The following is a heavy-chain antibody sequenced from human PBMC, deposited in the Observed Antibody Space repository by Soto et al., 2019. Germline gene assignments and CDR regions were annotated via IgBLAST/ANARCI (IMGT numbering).Heavy chain of an antibody. CDR1: GGSMSSSNYY. D-gene: IGHD2-21*01. CDR2: IHYSGST. J-gene: IGHJ4*02. Sequence: SETLSLTCTVSGGSMSSSNYYWGWIRQPPGKGLEWIGSIHYSGSTYYNPSLKSRVTMSVDTSKNQFSLKLTSVNTADTAIYYCTRGGDPYKTGHWGQGTLVTVSS. V-gene: IGHV4-39*07. CDR3: TRGGDPYKTGH.